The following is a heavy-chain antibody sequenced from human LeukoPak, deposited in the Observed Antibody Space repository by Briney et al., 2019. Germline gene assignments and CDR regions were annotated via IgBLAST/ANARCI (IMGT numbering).Heavy chain of an antibody. D-gene: IGHD6-19*01. J-gene: IGHJ5*02. CDR1: GGSISSSSYY. CDR2: IYYSGST. Sequence: SGTLSLTCTVSGGSISSSSYYWGWIRQPPGKGLEWIGSIYYSGSTYYNPSLKSRVTISVDTSKNQFSLKLSSVTAADTAVYYCAREGIAVAGNWFDPWGQGTLVTVSS. CDR3: AREGIAVAGNWFDP. V-gene: IGHV4-39*07.